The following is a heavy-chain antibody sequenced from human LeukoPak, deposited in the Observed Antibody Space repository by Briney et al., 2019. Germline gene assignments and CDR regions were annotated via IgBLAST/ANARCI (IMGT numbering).Heavy chain of an antibody. CDR3: ARGSSGYYSLTDY. D-gene: IGHD3-22*01. Sequence: ASVKVSCKASGYTFISYGISWVRQAPGQGLEWMGWISAYNGNTNYAQKFQGRVTITADESTSTAYMELSSLRSEDTAVYYCARGSSGYYSLTDYWGQGTLVTVSS. J-gene: IGHJ4*02. V-gene: IGHV1-18*01. CDR1: GYTFISYG. CDR2: ISAYNGNT.